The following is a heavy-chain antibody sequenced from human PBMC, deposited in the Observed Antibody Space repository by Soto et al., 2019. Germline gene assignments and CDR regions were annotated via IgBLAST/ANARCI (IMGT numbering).Heavy chain of an antibody. J-gene: IGHJ4*02. CDR3: ARGWGYDSNDYYYAY. D-gene: IGHD3-22*01. Sequence: QVQLVQSGAEVRKPGSSVKVSCKASGGTFSRHAISWVRQAPGQGLEWMGGIIPIFGTANHAQKFQGRVTSIADESTSTVDMELSSLRSEDTAMYYCARGWGYDSNDYYYAYWGQGTLVIVSS. CDR2: IIPIFGTA. CDR1: GGTFSRHA. V-gene: IGHV1-69*01.